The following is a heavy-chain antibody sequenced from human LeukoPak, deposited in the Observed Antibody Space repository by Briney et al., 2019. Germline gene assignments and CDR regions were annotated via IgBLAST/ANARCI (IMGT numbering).Heavy chain of an antibody. CDR3: ARDDVAPTRRGVDV. CDR1: GFTFNTYS. CDR2: ITRSSAYI. D-gene: IGHD1-1*01. V-gene: IGHV3-21*01. J-gene: IGHJ6*02. Sequence: GGSLRLSCAASGFTFNTYSMNWVRQAPGKGLEWVSSITRSSAYIYYADSVRGRFTISRDNAKNSLYLQMNSLGADDTAVYYCARDDVAPTRRGVDVWGQGTMVTVSS.